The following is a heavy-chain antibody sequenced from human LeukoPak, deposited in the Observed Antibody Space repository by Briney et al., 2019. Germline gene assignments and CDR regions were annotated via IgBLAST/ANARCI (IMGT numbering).Heavy chain of an antibody. Sequence: GGSLRLSCTASGFTFSNFWMGWVRQAPGKGLEWVANIKQDETEKFYLGPVKGRFTISRDNAKNSLYLQMNSLRAEDTAVYYCARDSVYYCSGGSCFMPFDYWGQGTLVTVSS. V-gene: IGHV3-7*01. CDR3: ARDSVYYCSGGSCFMPFDY. CDR1: GFTFSNFW. D-gene: IGHD2-15*01. CDR2: IKQDETEK. J-gene: IGHJ4*02.